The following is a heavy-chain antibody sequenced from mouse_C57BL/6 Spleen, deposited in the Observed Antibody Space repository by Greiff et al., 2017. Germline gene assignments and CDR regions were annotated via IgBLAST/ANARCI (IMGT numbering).Heavy chain of an antibody. CDR2: INPASGGT. CDR1: GYAFTNYL. D-gene: IGHD2-3*01. J-gene: IGHJ2*01. Sequence: QVQLQQPGAELVRPGTSVKVSCKASGYAFTNYLIEWVKQRPGQGLEWIGVINPASGGTNYNEKFKGKATLTADKSSSTAYMQLSSLTSEDSAVXFCARYDGYYWGQGTTLTVSS. V-gene: IGHV1-54*01. CDR3: ARYDGYY.